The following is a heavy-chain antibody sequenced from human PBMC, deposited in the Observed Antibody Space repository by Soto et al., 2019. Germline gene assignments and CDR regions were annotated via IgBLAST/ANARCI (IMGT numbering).Heavy chain of an antibody. J-gene: IGHJ3*01. CDR1: GFTFSSYW. D-gene: IGHD3-22*01. Sequence: GGSLRLSCAASGFTFSSYWMHWVRQAPGKGLVWVSRINNDGSNTNYADSVKGRFTTSRDNAKNTLYLQMNSLRAEDTAVYYCASIPRGGYRFDVWGQGTMVTVSS. V-gene: IGHV3-74*01. CDR3: ASIPRGGYRFDV. CDR2: INNDGSNT.